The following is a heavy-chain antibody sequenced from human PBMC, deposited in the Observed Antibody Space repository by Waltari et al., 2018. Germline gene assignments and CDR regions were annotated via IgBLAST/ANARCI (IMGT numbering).Heavy chain of an antibody. V-gene: IGHV1-2*06. D-gene: IGHD2-15*01. CDR1: GYTFSGPY. J-gene: IGHJ4*02. CDR2: IDPNSGGT. CDR3: AAKGVVLPATYDY. Sequence: QVQLVQSGAVVKKPGASVKVACKASGYTFSGPYINWVVRAPGQGLEWMGRIDPNSGGTDYARKFAGRVSMTRDTSISTAYVELSSLRSDDTAVYYCAAKGVVLPATYDYWGQGTLVTVSS.